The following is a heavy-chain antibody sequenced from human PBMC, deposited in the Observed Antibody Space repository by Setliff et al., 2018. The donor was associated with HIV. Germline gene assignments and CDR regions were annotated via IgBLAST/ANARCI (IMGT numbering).Heavy chain of an antibody. CDR1: GGSININNYY. J-gene: IGHJ6*03. V-gene: IGHV4-39*01. CDR3: ARHGGVRWYSGSYLRSSHYYYMDV. Sequence: SETLSLTCTVSGGSININNYYWGWIRQPPGKGLEWIGSIYYSGATYYKPSLKSRLTIAIDTSKNQFSLKLSSVTAADTAVYYCARHGGVRWYSGSYLRSSHYYYMDVWGKGTTVTVSS. CDR2: IYYSGAT. D-gene: IGHD1-26*01.